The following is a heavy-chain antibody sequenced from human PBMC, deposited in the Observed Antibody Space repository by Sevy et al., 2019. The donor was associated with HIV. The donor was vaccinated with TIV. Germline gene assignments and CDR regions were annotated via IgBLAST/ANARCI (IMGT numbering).Heavy chain of an antibody. D-gene: IGHD3-22*01. CDR2: ISSSGSPI. CDR3: ARDLPGDSRMDV. V-gene: IGHV3-48*03. Sequence: GGSLRLSCAASGFTFSSYEMNWVRQAPGKGLEWVSYISSSGSPIYYADSVKGRFTISRDNAKNSLYQQMNSLRAEDTGVYYCARDLPGDSRMDVWGQGTTVTVSS. CDR1: GFTFSSYE. J-gene: IGHJ6*02.